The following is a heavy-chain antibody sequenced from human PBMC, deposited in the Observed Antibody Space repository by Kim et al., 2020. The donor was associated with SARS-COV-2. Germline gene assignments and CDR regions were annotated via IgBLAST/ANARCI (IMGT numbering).Heavy chain of an antibody. V-gene: IGHV3-64*01. D-gene: IGHD3-9*01. CDR2: ISSNGGST. J-gene: IGHJ4*02. CDR3: ARDRRGVLRYFDWLLGQVDC. CDR1: GFTFSSYA. Sequence: GGSLRLSCAASGFTFSSYAMHWVRQAPGKGLEYVSAISSNGGSTYYANSVKGRFTISRDNSKNTLYLQMGSLRAEDMAVYYCARDRRGVLRYFDWLLGQVDCWGQGNLVTVSS.